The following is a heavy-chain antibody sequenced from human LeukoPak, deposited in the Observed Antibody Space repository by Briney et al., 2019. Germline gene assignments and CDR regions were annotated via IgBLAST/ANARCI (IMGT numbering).Heavy chain of an antibody. V-gene: IGHV3-30*04. J-gene: IGHJ4*02. CDR2: ISYDGSNK. D-gene: IGHD2-8*02. CDR3: ATYRQVLLPFES. CDR1: GFTFSSYA. Sequence: GRSLRLSCAASGFTFSSYAMHWVRQAPGKGLEWVAVISYDGSNKYYADSVKGRFTISRDNSKNTLYLQMNSLRAEDTAIYYCATYRQVLLPFESWGQGTLVTVSS.